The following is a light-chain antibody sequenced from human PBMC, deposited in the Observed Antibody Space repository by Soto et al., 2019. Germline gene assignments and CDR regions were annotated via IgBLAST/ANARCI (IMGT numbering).Light chain of an antibody. CDR2: EVV. Sequence: QSVLTQRPSASGSPGQSVTISCTGTKNDIGVYDFVSWYQHHPGKAPRLIIYEVVQRPSGVPDRFSGSKSGNTASLTVSGLQAADEADYFCKSYAGSNNYVFGSGKKLTV. J-gene: IGLJ1*01. CDR1: KNDIGVYDF. V-gene: IGLV2-8*01. CDR3: KSYAGSNNYV.